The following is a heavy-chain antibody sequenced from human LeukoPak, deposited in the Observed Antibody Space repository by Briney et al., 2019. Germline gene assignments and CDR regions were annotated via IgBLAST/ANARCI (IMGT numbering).Heavy chain of an antibody. V-gene: IGHV4-39*07. CDR2: VYYSGST. Sequence: SETLSLTCTVSGGSISSSSYNWGWIRLPPGKGLEWIGSVYYSGSTYYNPSLKSRVTMSVDTSKNQFSLKLSSVTAADTAVYYCARVVTRGYYYYYMDVWGKGTTVTVSS. J-gene: IGHJ6*03. CDR1: GGSISSSSYN. D-gene: IGHD4-23*01. CDR3: ARVVTRGYYYYYMDV.